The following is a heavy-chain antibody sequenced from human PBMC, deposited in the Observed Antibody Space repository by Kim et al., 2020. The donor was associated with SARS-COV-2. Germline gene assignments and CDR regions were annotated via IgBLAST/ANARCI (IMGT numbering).Heavy chain of an antibody. CDR3: AKGYSPWELLYYFDY. Sequence: GGSLRLSCAASGFTFSSYGMHWVRQAPGKGLEWVAVISYDGSNKYYADSVKGRFTISRDNSKNTLYLQLNSLRAEDTAVYYCAKGYSPWELLYYFDYWGQGTLVTVSS. CDR1: GFTFSSYG. CDR2: ISYDGSNK. D-gene: IGHD1-26*01. V-gene: IGHV3-30*18. J-gene: IGHJ4*02.